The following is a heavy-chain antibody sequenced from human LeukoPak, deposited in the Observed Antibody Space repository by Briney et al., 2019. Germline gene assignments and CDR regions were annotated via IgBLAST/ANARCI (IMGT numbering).Heavy chain of an antibody. Sequence: GGSLRLSCAASGFTFSSYWMHWVRQVPGKGLLWVSRINTDGSSTTYADSVKGRLTISRDNTENTLYLQMSSLRAEDTAVYYCAREWKKTGAFDHWGQGTLVTVSS. CDR2: INTDGSST. D-gene: IGHD1-1*01. V-gene: IGHV3-74*01. CDR1: GFTFSSYW. J-gene: IGHJ4*02. CDR3: AREWKKTGAFDH.